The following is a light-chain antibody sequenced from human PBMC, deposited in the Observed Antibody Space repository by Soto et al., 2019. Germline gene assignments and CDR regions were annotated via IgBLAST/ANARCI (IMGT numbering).Light chain of an antibody. J-gene: IGLJ1*01. CDR3: AAWDASLGAFYV. CDR1: RSSIGSNT. Sequence: QSVLTHPPSASWTPGHRVTIACSGSRSSIGSNTVNWYQHLPGTAPKLLIYSNNHRPSGVPDRFSASKTGASASLAISGLQSEDEGDYYCAAWDASLGAFYVFGTGTKVTVL. CDR2: SNN. V-gene: IGLV1-44*01.